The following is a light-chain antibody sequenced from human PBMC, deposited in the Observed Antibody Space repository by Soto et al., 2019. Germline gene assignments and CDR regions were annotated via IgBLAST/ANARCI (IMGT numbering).Light chain of an antibody. CDR2: GAS. V-gene: IGKV1-17*01. CDR3: IQHNSYPWT. CDR1: QSINNY. Sequence: DIQMTQSPSSLSASVGDRVTITCRASQSINNYLSWYQQKPGKAPNLLIFGASTLQSGVQSRFSGSGSGTDFTLTIRSLQPEDFATYYCIQHNSYPWTFGQGTKVDIK. J-gene: IGKJ1*01.